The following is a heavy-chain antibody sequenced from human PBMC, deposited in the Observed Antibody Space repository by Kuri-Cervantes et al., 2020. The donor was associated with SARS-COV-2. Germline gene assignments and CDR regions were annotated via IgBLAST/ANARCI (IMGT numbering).Heavy chain of an antibody. CDR1: GITFSSYA. V-gene: IGHV3-30-3*01. CDR3: ARDLGVVVPAFDYGMDV. J-gene: IGHJ6*02. CDR2: ISYDGSNK. Sequence: SYAASGITFSSYAMHWVRQAPGKGLELVGVISYDGSNKYYADFVKGRFTISRDNSKNTLYLQMNSLRAEDTAVYYCARDLGVVVPAFDYGMDVWGQGTTVTVSS. D-gene: IGHD2-2*01.